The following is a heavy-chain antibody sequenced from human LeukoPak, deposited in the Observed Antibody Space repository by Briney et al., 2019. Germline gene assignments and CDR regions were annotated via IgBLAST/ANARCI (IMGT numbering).Heavy chain of an antibody. CDR2: IFYTGST. CDR3: AGSPGIWNEYGRLEY. CDR1: GDSISSGGHY. D-gene: IGHD1-1*01. V-gene: IGHV4-31*11. Sequence: SQTLSLTCAFSGDSISSGGHYWNWIRQPPGPHLECISDIFYTGSTYYNPSLKSRVAISVDTSKNQFSLKLSSVTAADTAVYYCAGSPGIWNEYGRLEYWGQGALVTVSS. J-gene: IGHJ4*02.